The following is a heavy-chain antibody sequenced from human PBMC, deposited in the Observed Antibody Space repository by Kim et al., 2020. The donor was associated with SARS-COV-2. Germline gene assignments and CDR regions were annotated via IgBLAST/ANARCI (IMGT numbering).Heavy chain of an antibody. CDR1: GGSISSGGYY. CDR3: ARGQEGTGYYKFGFDP. J-gene: IGHJ5*02. V-gene: IGHV4-31*03. D-gene: IGHD3-9*01. CDR2: IYYSGST. Sequence: SETLSLTCTVSGGSISSGGYYWSWIRQHPGKGLEWIGYIYYSGSTYYNPSLKSRVTISVDTSKNQFSLKLSSVTAADTAVYYCARGQEGTGYYKFGFDPWGQGTLVTVSS.